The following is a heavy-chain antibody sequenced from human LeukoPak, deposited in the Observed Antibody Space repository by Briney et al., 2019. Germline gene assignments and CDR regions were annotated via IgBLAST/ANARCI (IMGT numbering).Heavy chain of an antibody. CDR2: IYASGST. Sequence: SETLSLTCTVSGGSLSSYYWSWIRQPAGKGLEWIGRIYASGSTNYNPSLKSRVTMSVDTSKNQFSLKLSSVTAADTAVYYCARVWAAAGFYYYYGMDVWGQGTTVTVSS. V-gene: IGHV4-4*07. CDR3: ARVWAAAGFYYYYGMDV. J-gene: IGHJ6*02. D-gene: IGHD6-13*01. CDR1: GGSLSSYY.